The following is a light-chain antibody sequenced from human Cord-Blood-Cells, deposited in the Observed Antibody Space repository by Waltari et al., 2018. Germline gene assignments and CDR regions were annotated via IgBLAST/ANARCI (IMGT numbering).Light chain of an antibody. CDR1: SSDVGSYNL. CDR3: CSYAGSSTGV. J-gene: IGLJ3*02. Sequence: QSALTQPASVSGSPGQSITISCTGTSSDVGSYNLVSWYQQHPGKAPKLMIYEGSKRPSGVSKRFSGSNSGNTASLTISGLQAEDEADYYCCSYAGSSTGVFGGGTKLTVL. CDR2: EGS. V-gene: IGLV2-23*01.